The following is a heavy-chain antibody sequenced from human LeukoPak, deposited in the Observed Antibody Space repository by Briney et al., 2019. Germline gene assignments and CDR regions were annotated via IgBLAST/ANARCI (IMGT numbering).Heavy chain of an antibody. V-gene: IGHV3-7*01. CDR2: IKQDGSER. CDR1: GFTFSTYW. Sequence: PGGSLRLSCAASGFTFSTYWMTWVRQAPGKGLEWVANIKQDGSERYYVDSVKGRFTISRDNAKNSLYLQMNSLRAEDTAVYYCARSWLGGTPYFFDYWGRGTLVTVSS. CDR3: ARSWLGGTPYFFDY. D-gene: IGHD2-15*01. J-gene: IGHJ4*02.